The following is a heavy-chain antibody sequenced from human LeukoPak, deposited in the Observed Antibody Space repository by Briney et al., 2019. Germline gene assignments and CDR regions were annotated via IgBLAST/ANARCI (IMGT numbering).Heavy chain of an antibody. CDR1: GGSISSSNW. J-gene: IGHJ4*02. V-gene: IGHV4-4*02. D-gene: IGHD5-18*01. CDR3: ARGAPRGYSYGYADY. CDR2: IYHTGFT. Sequence: SETLSLTCAVSGGSISSSNWWSWVRQPLGKGLEWIGEIYHTGFTIYSPSLKSRVTISVDESKNQFSLRLSSVTAADTAVYYCARGAPRGYSYGYADYWGQGTLVTVSS.